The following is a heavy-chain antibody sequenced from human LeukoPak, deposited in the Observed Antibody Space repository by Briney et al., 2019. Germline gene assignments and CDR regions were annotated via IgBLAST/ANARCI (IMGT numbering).Heavy chain of an antibody. CDR2: INPNSGGT. CDR1: GYTFTGYY. CDR3: ARDSLGYCSGGICYYPY. V-gene: IGHV1-2*02. J-gene: IGHJ4*02. Sequence: GASVKVSCKASGYTFTGYYMHWVRQAPGQGPEWMGWINPNSGGTNYAQKFQGRVTMTRDTSISTAYMELSRLRSDDTAVYYCARDSLGYCSGGICYYPYWGQGTLVTVSS. D-gene: IGHD2-15*01.